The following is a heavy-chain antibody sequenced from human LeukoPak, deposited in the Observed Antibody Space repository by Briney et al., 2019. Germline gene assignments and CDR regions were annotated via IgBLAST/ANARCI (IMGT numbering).Heavy chain of an antibody. CDR3: ASGRIIAVAGTQPTYYYYGMDV. CDR2: IIPIFGTA. D-gene: IGHD6-19*01. CDR1: GGTFSSCA. V-gene: IGHV1-69*01. J-gene: IGHJ6*02. Sequence: SVKVSCTASGGTFSSCAISWVRQAPGQGLEWMGGIIPIFGTANYAQKFQGRVTITADESTSTAYMELSSLRSEDTAVYYCASGRIIAVAGTQPTYYYYGMDVWGQGTTVTVSS.